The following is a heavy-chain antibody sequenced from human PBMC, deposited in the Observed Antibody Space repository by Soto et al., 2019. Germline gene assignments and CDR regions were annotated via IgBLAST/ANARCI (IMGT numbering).Heavy chain of an antibody. CDR3: AKDIGDIVVAPAAHRIYYYMDV. V-gene: IGHV3-9*01. Sequence: SLRLSCAASGFTFDDYAMHWVRQAPGKGLEWVSGISWNSGSIGYADSVKGRFTISRDNAKNSLYLQMNSLRAEDTALYYCAKDIGDIVVAPAAHRIYYYMDVWGKGTTVTVSS. CDR2: ISWNSGSI. D-gene: IGHD2-2*01. CDR1: GFTFDDYA. J-gene: IGHJ6*03.